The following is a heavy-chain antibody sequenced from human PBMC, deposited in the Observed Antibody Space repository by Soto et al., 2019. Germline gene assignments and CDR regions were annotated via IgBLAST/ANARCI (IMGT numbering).Heavy chain of an antibody. CDR3: AREVTVASYSFDF. CDR2: IIPIFNSA. J-gene: IGHJ4*02. D-gene: IGHD5-12*01. Sequence: QVQLVQSGAEVKRPGSSVKVSCKASGGTFNNYALSWVRQAPGQGLEWVGGIIPIFNSANYAQKFQGRVTITAYDSTSTAYMELRSLRPDDTAVYYCAREVTVASYSFDFWGQGTLVTVSS. CDR1: GGTFNNYA. V-gene: IGHV1-69*01.